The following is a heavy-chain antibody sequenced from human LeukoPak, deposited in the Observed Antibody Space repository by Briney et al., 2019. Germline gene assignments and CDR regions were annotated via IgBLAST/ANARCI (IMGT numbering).Heavy chain of an antibody. CDR1: GYSISSSNW. CDR2: IYCSGSA. D-gene: IGHD6-19*01. V-gene: IGHV4-28*01. Sequence: SETLSLTCAVSGYSISSSNWWGWLRQPPGKGLGWIGYIYCSGSAYYNTSLNSRITMSVDTTKNQFSLKLSSVTAVDRAVYYCARNQAVASTHGAMDIWGQGTMVIVSS. J-gene: IGHJ3*02. CDR3: ARNQAVASTHGAMDI.